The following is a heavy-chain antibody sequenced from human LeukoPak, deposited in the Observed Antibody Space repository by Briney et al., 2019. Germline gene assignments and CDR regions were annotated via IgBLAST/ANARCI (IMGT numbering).Heavy chain of an antibody. CDR1: GFTFSDYW. D-gene: IGHD6-19*01. CDR2: IKEDGSEK. Sequence: GGSLRLSCAASGFTFSDYWMNWVRQAPGKGLEWVASIKEDGSEKHYVDSVRGRFTISRDNAKNSLYLQMNSLRAEDTALYYCAKDSFKYSSGWYSGFYYYYMDVWGKGTTVTVSS. CDR3: AKDSFKYSSGWYSGFYYYYMDV. V-gene: IGHV3-7*03. J-gene: IGHJ6*03.